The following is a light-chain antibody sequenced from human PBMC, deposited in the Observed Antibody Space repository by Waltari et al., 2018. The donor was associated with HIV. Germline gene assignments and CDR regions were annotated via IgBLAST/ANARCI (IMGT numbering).Light chain of an antibody. CDR3: SSFTGSSTLVV. J-gene: IGLJ2*01. Sequence: QSVLTQPPSASGTPGQRVTMSCSGSSSNIGSNYVYWYRQLPGTAPKLLIYRNNQRPSGVPDRFSGSKSGNTATLTISGLQADDEAIYYCSSFTGSSTLVVFGGGTRLTVL. V-gene: IGLV1-47*01. CDR1: SSNIGSNY. CDR2: RNN.